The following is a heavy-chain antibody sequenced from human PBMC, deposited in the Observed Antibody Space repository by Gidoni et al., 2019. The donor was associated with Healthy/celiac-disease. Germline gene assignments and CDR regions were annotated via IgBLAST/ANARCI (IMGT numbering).Heavy chain of an antibody. CDR3: AKDPGPGEYCSSTSCYYYYYGMDV. Sequence: EVQLVESGGGLVQPGRSLRLSCAASGFPFDDYAMHWVRQAPGKGLEWVSGISWNSGSIGYADSVKGRFTISRDNAKNSLYLQMNSLRAEDTALYYCAKDPGPGEYCSSTSCYYYYYGMDVWGQGTTVTVSS. CDR1: GFPFDDYA. D-gene: IGHD2-2*01. CDR2: ISWNSGSI. J-gene: IGHJ6*02. V-gene: IGHV3-9*01.